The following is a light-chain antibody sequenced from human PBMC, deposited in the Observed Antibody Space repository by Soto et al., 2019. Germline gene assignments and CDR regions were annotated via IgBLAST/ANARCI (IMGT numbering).Light chain of an antibody. CDR2: HVS. CDR1: SSDIGGFTF. Sequence: QSVLTQPASVSGSPGQSITISCTGSSSDIGGFTFVSWYQQHPGKAPKLIIYHVSDRPSGISNRFSGSRSGNTASLTISGLQAEDEADYYCSSYAGSNTVVFGPGTKLTVL. V-gene: IGLV2-14*03. J-gene: IGLJ1*01. CDR3: SSYAGSNTVV.